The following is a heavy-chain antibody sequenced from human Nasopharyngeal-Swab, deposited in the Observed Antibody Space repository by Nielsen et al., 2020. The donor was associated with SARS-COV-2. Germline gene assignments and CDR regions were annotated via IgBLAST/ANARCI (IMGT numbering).Heavy chain of an antibody. CDR3: ARGSGSYSHWYFDL. V-gene: IGHV3-11*01. CDR2: ISSSGSTI. CDR1: GFTFSDYY. J-gene: IGHJ2*01. Sequence: GESLRLSCAASGFTFSDYYMSWIRQAPGKGLEWVSYISSSGSTIYYADSVKGRFTISRDNAKNSLYLQMNSLRAEDTAVYYCARGSGSYSHWYFDLWGRGTLVTVSS. D-gene: IGHD1-26*01.